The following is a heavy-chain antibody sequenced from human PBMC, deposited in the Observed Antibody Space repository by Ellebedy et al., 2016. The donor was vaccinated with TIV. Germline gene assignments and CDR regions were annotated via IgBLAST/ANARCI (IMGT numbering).Heavy chain of an antibody. CDR3: ARGGGATLDY. CDR2: IYHSGTT. D-gene: IGHD1-26*01. J-gene: IGHJ4*02. Sequence: MPGGSLRLSCAVSGASIIRTRWWSWVRQPPGKGLEWIGEIYHSGTTNYNPSLQTRVTISVDKSNHQYSLKLNSATAADTAVYYCARGGGATLDYWGQGNLVTVSS. CDR1: GASIIRTRW. V-gene: IGHV4-4*02.